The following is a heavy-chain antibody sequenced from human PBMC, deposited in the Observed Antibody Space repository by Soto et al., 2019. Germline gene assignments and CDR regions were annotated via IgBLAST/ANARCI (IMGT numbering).Heavy chain of an antibody. D-gene: IGHD2-2*01. CDR3: ARDQVCRSTSCPGGMDV. CDR1: GFTFSSYS. CDR2: ISSSSSYI. J-gene: IGHJ6*02. V-gene: IGHV3-21*01. Sequence: LRLSCAASGFTFSSYSMNWVRQAPGKGLEWVSSISSSSSYIYYADSVKGRFTISRDNAKNSLYLQMNSLRAEDTAVYYCARDQVCRSTSCPGGMDVWGQGTTVTAP.